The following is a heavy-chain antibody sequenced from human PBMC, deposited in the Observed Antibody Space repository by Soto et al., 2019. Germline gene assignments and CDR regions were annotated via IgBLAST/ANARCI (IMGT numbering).Heavy chain of an antibody. D-gene: IGHD1-1*01. CDR3: ARGILGMATTFAY. CDR2: MNPNSGNT. Sequence: QVQLVQSGAEVKKPGASVKVSCKASGYTFISYDINWVRQATGQGLEWLGWMNPNSGNTGFAQKVQGRDTMTRNTSISTAYMELSSLRSEDTAVYYCARGILGMATTFAYWGQGTLVTVSS. J-gene: IGHJ4*02. V-gene: IGHV1-8*01. CDR1: GYTFISYD.